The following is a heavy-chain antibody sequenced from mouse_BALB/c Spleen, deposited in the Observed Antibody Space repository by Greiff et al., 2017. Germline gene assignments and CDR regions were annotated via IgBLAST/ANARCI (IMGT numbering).Heavy chain of an antibody. CDR3: ASRGDYHYYAMDY. CDR1: GDSITSGY. Sequence: EVKLQESGPSLVKPSQTLSLTCSVTGDSITSGYWNWIRKFPGNKLEYMGYISYSGSTYYNPSLKSRISITRDTSKNQYYLQLNSVTTEDTATYYCASRGDYHYYAMDYWGQGTSVTVSS. V-gene: IGHV3-8*02. D-gene: IGHD2-4*01. CDR2: ISYSGST. J-gene: IGHJ4*01.